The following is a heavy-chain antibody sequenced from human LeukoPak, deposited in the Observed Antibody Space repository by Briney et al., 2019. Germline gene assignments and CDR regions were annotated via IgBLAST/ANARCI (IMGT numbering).Heavy chain of an antibody. CDR2: IYYRGRT. CDR3: ARSGEYNNFDY. J-gene: IGHJ4*02. CDR1: GGSTSSYY. V-gene: IGHV4-59*01. Sequence: SETLSLTCTVSGGSTSSYYWSWIRQPPGKGLEWIGYIYYRGRTNYNPSLKSRVTISVDTSKNQFSLKLSSVTAADTAVYFCARSGEYNNFDYWGQGTLVTVSS. D-gene: IGHD1-1*01.